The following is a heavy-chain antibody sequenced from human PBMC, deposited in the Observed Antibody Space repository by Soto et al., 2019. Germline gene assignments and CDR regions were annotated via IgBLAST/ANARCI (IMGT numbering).Heavy chain of an antibody. CDR1: GGSISSSSYY. D-gene: IGHD1-26*01. J-gene: IGHJ4*02. CDR2: IYYSGST. V-gene: IGHV4-39*01. Sequence: SETLSLTCTVSGGSISSSSYYWGWIRQPPGKGLEWIGSIYYSGSTYYNPSLKSRVTISVDTSKNQFSLKLSSVTAADTAVYYCVRGGPGGSYNYWGQGTLVTVSS. CDR3: VRGGPGGSYNY.